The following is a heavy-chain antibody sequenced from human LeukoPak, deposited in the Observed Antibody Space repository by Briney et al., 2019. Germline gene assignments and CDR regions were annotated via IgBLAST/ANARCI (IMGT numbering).Heavy chain of an antibody. CDR2: INTNTGNP. Sequence: ASVKVSCKASGYTFTGYYMHWVRQAPGQGLEWMGWINTNTGNPTYAQGFTGRFVFSLDTSVSTAYLQISSLKAEDTAVYYCARTGHSTERYYFDYWGQGTLVTVSS. J-gene: IGHJ4*02. V-gene: IGHV7-4-1*02. CDR1: GYTFTGYY. CDR3: ARTGHSTERYYFDY. D-gene: IGHD1-14*01.